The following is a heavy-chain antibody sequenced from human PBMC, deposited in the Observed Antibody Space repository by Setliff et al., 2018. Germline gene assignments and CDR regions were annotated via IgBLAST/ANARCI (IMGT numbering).Heavy chain of an antibody. J-gene: IGHJ4*02. Sequence: ASVKVSCKASGGTFTSYDINWVRQATGQGLEWMGWMNPNSGNTGYAQKFQGRVTITADKSTSTAYMELSSLRSEDTAVYYCARDGGIGGRDGYNFVDYWGQGTLVTVSS. CDR2: MNPNSGNT. CDR3: ARDGGIGGRDGYNFVDY. V-gene: IGHV1-8*03. CDR1: GGTFTSYD. D-gene: IGHD2-15*01.